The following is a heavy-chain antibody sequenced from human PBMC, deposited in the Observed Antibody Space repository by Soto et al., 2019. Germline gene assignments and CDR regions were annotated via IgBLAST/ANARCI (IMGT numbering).Heavy chain of an antibody. D-gene: IGHD3-10*01. J-gene: IGHJ6*03. Sequence: EVQLVESGGGLVQPGGSLRLSCAASGFTFSSYDMHWVRQATGKGLEWVSAIGTAGDTYYPGSVKGRFTISRENAKNSLYLQMNSLRAGDTAVYYCARGVRVRRVIITSGYYYMDVWGKGTTVTVSS. CDR3: ARGVRVRRVIITSGYYYMDV. CDR2: IGTAGDT. CDR1: GFTFSSYD. V-gene: IGHV3-13*01.